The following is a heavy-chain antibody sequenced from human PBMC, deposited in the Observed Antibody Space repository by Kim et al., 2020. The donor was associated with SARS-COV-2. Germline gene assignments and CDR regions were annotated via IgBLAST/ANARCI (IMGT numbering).Heavy chain of an antibody. D-gene: IGHD6-13*01. CDR3: ARGPRNSPIAAAGLILHNFDY. Sequence: SETLSLTCAVYGGSFSGYYWSWIRQPPGKGLEWIGEINHSGSTNYNPSLKSRVTISVDTSKNQFSLKLSSVTAADTAVYYCARGPRNSPIAAAGLILHNFDYWGQGTLVTVSS. CDR2: INHSGST. V-gene: IGHV4-34*01. CDR1: GGSFSGYY. J-gene: IGHJ4*02.